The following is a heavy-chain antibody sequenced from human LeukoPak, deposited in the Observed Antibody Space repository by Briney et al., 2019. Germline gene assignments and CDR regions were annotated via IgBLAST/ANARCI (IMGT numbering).Heavy chain of an antibody. Sequence: GRSLRLSCAASGFTLSSYAMSWARQAPGKGLEWVSALTGSVGGTYYADSVKGRFTISRDNSKNTLYLQMNSLRAEDTAVYYCAKSSGRQFDYWGQGTLVTVSS. V-gene: IGHV3-23*01. J-gene: IGHJ4*02. CDR2: LTGSVGGT. D-gene: IGHD3-10*01. CDR1: GFTLSSYA. CDR3: AKSSGRQFDY.